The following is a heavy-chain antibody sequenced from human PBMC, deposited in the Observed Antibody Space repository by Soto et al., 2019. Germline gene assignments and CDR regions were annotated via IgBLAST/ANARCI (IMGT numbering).Heavy chain of an antibody. V-gene: IGHV3-30-3*01. Sequence: ERTLRLSCAASGFTLSSYTMHGVRQDPDKGLELMQGILYKGRNKYYAVSVKGRIIISRDNSKNTLYLQINSLRAEDTAVYYCPRVGSTVTTEYYYYYGKDVWGQGTRVTVS. D-gene: IGHD4-4*01. CDR2: ILYKGRNK. CDR1: GFTLSSYT. J-gene: IGHJ6*02. CDR3: PRVGSTVTTEYYYYYGKDV.